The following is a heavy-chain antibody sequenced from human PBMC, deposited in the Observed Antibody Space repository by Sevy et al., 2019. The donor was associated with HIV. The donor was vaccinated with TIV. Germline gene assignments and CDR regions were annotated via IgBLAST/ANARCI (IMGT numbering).Heavy chain of an antibody. D-gene: IGHD3-22*01. V-gene: IGHV3-23*01. J-gene: IGHJ4*02. CDR1: GFTFSLYN. Sequence: GGSLRLSCAASGFTFSLYNMNWVRQAPGKGLEWVSTISGSGGYTYGADSVKGRFTISRDNSKNTVYLQMNSLTVEDTAMYYCAKEYSSGYSWGQGILVTVSS. CDR2: ISGSGGYT. CDR3: AKEYSSGYS.